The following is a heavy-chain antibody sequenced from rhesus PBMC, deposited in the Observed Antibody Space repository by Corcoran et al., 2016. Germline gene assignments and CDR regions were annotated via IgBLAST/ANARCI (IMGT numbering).Heavy chain of an antibody. Sequence: QLQLQESGPGLVKPSETLSLTCAVSGGSISSNYWSWIRQPPGKGLEWIWYISGSSGSTYHIPSLKIRVTISKDTFKNQFSMTLSSVTAAETAVYYCAREGTGYSYSYLDYWGQGVLVTVSS. CDR3: AREGTGYSYSYLDY. V-gene: IGHV4-165*01. J-gene: IGHJ4*01. CDR1: GGSISSNY. D-gene: IGHD5-12*01. CDR2: ISGSSGST.